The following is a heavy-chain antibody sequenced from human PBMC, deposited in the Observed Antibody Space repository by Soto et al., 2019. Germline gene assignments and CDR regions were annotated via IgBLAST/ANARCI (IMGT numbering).Heavy chain of an antibody. Sequence: GGSLRLSCAASGFTFSSYAMSWVRQAPGKGLEWVSAISGSGGSTYYEDSVKGRFTISRDNSKNTLYLQMNSLRAEDTAVYYCATLWRGSGSIYYMDVWGKGTTVTVSS. J-gene: IGHJ6*03. V-gene: IGHV3-23*01. CDR1: GFTFSSYA. CDR3: ATLWRGSGSIYYMDV. D-gene: IGHD3-10*01. CDR2: ISGSGGST.